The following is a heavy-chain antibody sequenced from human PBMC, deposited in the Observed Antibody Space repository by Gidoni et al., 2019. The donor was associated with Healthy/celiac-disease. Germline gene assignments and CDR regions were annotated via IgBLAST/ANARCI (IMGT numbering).Heavy chain of an antibody. J-gene: IGHJ5*02. CDR3: AKGKSVLRFLEWFGWFDP. CDR1: GFTFSSYA. CDR2: ISGSGGST. Sequence: EVQLLESGGGLVPPGGSLRLSCAASGFTFSSYAMSWVRQAPGKGLEWVSAISGSGGSTYYADSVKGRFTISRDNSKNTLYLQMNSLRAEETAVYYCAKGKSVLRFLEWFGWFDPWGQGTLVTVSS. V-gene: IGHV3-23*01. D-gene: IGHD3-3*01.